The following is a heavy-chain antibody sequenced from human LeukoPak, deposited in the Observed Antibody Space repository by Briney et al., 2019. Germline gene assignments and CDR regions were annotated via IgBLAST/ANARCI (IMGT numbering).Heavy chain of an antibody. CDR1: GGSISSYY. CDR3: ARVYCSSTSCNAFDI. Sequence: PSETLSLTCTVSGGSISSYYWSWIRQPAGKGLEWIGRIYTSGSTNYNPSLKSRVTMSVDTSKNQFSLKLSSVTAADTAVYYCARVYCSSTSCNAFDIWGQGTMVTVSS. CDR2: IYTSGST. J-gene: IGHJ3*02. V-gene: IGHV4-4*07. D-gene: IGHD2-2*01.